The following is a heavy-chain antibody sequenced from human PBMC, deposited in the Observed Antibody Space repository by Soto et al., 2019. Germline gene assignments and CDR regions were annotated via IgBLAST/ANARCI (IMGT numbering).Heavy chain of an antibody. V-gene: IGHV4-34*01. D-gene: IGHD1-26*01. CDR1: GGSFSGYY. CDR2: INHSGST. J-gene: IGHJ4*02. CDR3: ATLVGATRRDY. Sequence: PSETLSLTCAVYGGSFSGYYWSWIRQPPGKGLEWIGEINHSGSTYYNPSLKSRVTISVDTSKNQFSLKLSSVTAADTAVYYCATLVGATRRDYWGQGTLVTVSS.